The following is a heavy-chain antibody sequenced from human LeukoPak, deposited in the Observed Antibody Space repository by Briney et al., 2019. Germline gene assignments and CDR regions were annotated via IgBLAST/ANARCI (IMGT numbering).Heavy chain of an antibody. CDR1: GGTFSSYA. J-gene: IGHJ4*02. CDR3: ARGRITFGGVIVIPADY. D-gene: IGHD3-16*02. Sequence: SVKVSCKASGGTFSSYAISWVRQAPGQGLEWMGGIIPIFGTANYAQKFQGRGTITTDESTRTAYMELSSLRSEDTAVYYCARGRITFGGVIVIPADYWGQGTLVTVSS. CDR2: IIPIFGTA. V-gene: IGHV1-69*05.